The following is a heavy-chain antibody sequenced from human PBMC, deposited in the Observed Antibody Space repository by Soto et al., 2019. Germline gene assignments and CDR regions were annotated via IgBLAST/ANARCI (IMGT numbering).Heavy chain of an antibody. CDR1: GFTFSSYA. CDR3: ARDLSYDSSLMFGYYFDY. V-gene: IGHV3-30-3*01. CDR2: ISYDGSNK. J-gene: IGHJ4*02. Sequence: QVQLVESGGGVVQPGRSLRLSCAASGFTFSSYAMHWVRQAPGKGLEWVAVISYDGSNKYYADSVKGRFTISRDNFKNTLYLQMNSLRAEDTAVYYCARDLSYDSSLMFGYYFDYWGQGTLVTVSS. D-gene: IGHD3-22*01.